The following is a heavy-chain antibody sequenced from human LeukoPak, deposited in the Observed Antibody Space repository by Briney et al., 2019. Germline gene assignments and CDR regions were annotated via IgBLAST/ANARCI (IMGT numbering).Heavy chain of an antibody. CDR2: IYYSGGT. Sequence: SETLSLTRTVSGDSIDSSTYYWGWIRQPPGKGLEWIGSIYYSGGTYSNPSLKSRVTISIDTSKNQFSLKLSSVTAADTAMYYCARLGFTMILVATTWGQGTLVTVSS. CDR1: GDSIDSSTYY. J-gene: IGHJ4*02. CDR3: ARLGFTMILVATT. D-gene: IGHD3-22*01. V-gene: IGHV4-39*01.